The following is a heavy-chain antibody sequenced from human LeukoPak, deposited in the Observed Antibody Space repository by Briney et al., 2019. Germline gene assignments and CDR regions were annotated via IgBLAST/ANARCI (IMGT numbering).Heavy chain of an antibody. CDR2: ISYDGSNE. D-gene: IGHD2-21*01. J-gene: IGHJ4*02. Sequence: GGSLRLSCAASGYTFSTYGMHWVRQAPGKGLEWVAVISYDGSNEYYADSVKGRFTISRDNSKNTLYPQMSSLRAEDTAVYYCAKEFNRGLPDYWGQGTLVTVPS. CDR3: AKEFNRGLPDY. CDR1: GYTFSTYG. V-gene: IGHV3-30*18.